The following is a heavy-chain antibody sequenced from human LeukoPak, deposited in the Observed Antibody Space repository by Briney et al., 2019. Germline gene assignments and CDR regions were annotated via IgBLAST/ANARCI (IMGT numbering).Heavy chain of an antibody. J-gene: IGHJ4*02. V-gene: IGHV4-39*07. D-gene: IGHD3-10*01. CDR2: VYYSGTT. CDR3: ARVKRSRYYFDY. CDR1: GFTFSSYW. Sequence: SGGSLRLSCAASGFTFSSYWMSWIRQPPGKALEWIGSVYYSGTTSYNPSLKSRVTISVDMSKNHFSLRLSSVTAADTAVYYCARVKRSRYYFDYWGQGTLVTVSS.